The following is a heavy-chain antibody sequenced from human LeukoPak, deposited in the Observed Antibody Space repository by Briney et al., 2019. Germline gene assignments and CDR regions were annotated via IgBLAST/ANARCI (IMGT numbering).Heavy chain of an antibody. J-gene: IGHJ3*02. CDR2: IYYSGST. CDR3: ARYIVSYPHDAFDI. V-gene: IGHV4-59*01. CDR1: GGSISSYY. D-gene: IGHD1-26*01. Sequence: SETLSLTCTVSGGSISSYYWSWIRQPPGKGLEWIGYIYYSGSTSYNPSLKSRVTISVDTSKEQFSLKLSSVTAAVTAFYYCARYIVSYPHDAFDIWGQGTMVTVSS.